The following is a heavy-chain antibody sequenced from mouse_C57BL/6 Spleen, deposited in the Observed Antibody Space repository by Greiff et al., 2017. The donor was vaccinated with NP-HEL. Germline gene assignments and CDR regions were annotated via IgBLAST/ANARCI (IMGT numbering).Heavy chain of an antibody. CDR2: ISYDGSN. Sequence: EVQLQESGPGLVKPSQSLSLTCSVTGYSITSGYYWNWIRQFPGNKLEWMGYISYDGSNNYNPSLKNRISITRDTSKNQFFLKLNSVTTEDTATYYCASVRGAWFAYWGQGTLVTVSA. CDR1: GYSITSGYY. CDR3: ASVRGAWFAY. V-gene: IGHV3-6*01. J-gene: IGHJ3*01. D-gene: IGHD1-1*01.